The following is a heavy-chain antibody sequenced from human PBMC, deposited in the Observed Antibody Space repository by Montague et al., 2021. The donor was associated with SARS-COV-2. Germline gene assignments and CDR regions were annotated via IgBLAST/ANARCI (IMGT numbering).Heavy chain of an antibody. Sequence: SLRLSCAASGFTFGSYAMSWVRQAPGKGLEWVSVIYSGGSSTYYVDSVKGRFTISRDNSKNTLYLQMNSLRAEDTTVYYRAKQYSSRWYPQYFQPWGQGTLVTVSS. CDR1: GFTFGSYA. D-gene: IGHD6-13*01. V-gene: IGHV3-23*03. CDR3: AKQYSSRWYPQYFQP. J-gene: IGHJ1*01. CDR2: IYSGGSST.